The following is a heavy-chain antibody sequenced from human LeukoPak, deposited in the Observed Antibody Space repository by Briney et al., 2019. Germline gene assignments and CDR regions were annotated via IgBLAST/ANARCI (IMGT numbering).Heavy chain of an antibody. CDR1: GFTFDDYA. V-gene: IGHV3-43*02. Sequence: GGSLRLSCAASGFTFDDYAMHWVRQAPGKGLEWGSLISGDVGSTYYADSVKGRFTISRDNTKNSLYLQMNSLGTEDTALYYCATSDFAAHFDYWGQGTLVTVSS. CDR3: ATSDFAAHFDY. D-gene: IGHD2/OR15-2a*01. J-gene: IGHJ4*02. CDR2: ISGDVGST.